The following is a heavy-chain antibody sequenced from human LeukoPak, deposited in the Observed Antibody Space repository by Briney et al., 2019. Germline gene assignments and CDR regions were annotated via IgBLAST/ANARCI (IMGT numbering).Heavy chain of an antibody. D-gene: IGHD2-2*01. J-gene: IGHJ4*02. CDR3: ARRYCSSTSCTLDY. CDR2: ISSSGSTM. CDR1: GFTFNSYE. V-gene: IGHV3-48*03. Sequence: GGSLRLSCAASGFTFNSYEMNWVRQAPGKGLEWVSYISSSGSTMYYADSVRGRLTISRENAKNLLYLEVNSLRAEDAAVYYCARRYCSSTSCTLDYWGQGTLVIVSS.